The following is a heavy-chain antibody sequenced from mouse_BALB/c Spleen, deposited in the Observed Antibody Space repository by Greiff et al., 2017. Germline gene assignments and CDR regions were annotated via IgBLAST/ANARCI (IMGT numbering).Heavy chain of an antibody. CDR3: VRSQGYYRYDGSAMDY. Sequence: EVHLVETGGGLVQPKGSLKLSCAASGFTFNTNAMNWVRQAPGKGLEWVARIRSKSNNYATYYADSVKDRFTISRDDSQSMLYLQMNNLKTEDTAMYYCVRSQGYYRYDGSAMDYWGQGTSVTVSS. J-gene: IGHJ4*01. V-gene: IGHV10S3*01. CDR1: GFTFNTNA. CDR2: IRSKSNNYAT. D-gene: IGHD2-14*01.